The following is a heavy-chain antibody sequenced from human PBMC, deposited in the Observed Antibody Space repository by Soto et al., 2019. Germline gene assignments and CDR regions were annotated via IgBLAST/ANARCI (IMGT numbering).Heavy chain of an antibody. D-gene: IGHD4-17*01. CDR3: ATDPMVPTQYGDYDNY. V-gene: IGHV1-24*01. J-gene: IGHJ4*02. CDR1: GYTLTELS. CDR2: FDPEDGET. Sequence: ASVKVSCKVSGYTLTELSMHWVRQAPGKGLEWMGGFDPEDGETIYAQKFQGRVTMTEDTSTDTAYMELSSLRSEDTAVYYCATDPMVPTQYGDYDNYWGQGTLVTVSS.